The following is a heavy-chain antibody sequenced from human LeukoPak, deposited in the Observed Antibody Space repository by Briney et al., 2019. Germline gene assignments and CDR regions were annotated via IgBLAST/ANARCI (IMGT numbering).Heavy chain of an antibody. V-gene: IGHV4-38-2*02. J-gene: IGHJ5*02. CDR2: IYHSGST. CDR3: ARDSSSWYRPFDP. Sequence: SETLSLTCTVSGGSISSYYWSWIRQPPGKGLEWIGSIYHSGSTYYNPSLKSRVTISVDTSKNQFSLKLSSVTAADTAVYYCARDSSSWYRPFDPWGQGTLVTVSS. D-gene: IGHD6-13*01. CDR1: GGSISSYY.